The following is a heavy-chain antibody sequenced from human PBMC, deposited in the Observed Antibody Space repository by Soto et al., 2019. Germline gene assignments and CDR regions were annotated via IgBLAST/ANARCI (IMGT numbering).Heavy chain of an antibody. V-gene: IGHV3-13*01. CDR3: AAGGVTTVAQFDY. CDR1: GFTFSNYD. D-gene: IGHD4-4*01. J-gene: IGHJ4*02. Sequence: EVQLVESGGGLVQPGGSLRLSCAASGFTFSNYDMHWVRQPTGKGLEWVSGIGAAGDTYYPGSVKGRFTISRENAKKSLYLQMNSLRAGDTAVYYCAAGGVTTVAQFDYWGQGTRVTVSS. CDR2: IGAAGDT.